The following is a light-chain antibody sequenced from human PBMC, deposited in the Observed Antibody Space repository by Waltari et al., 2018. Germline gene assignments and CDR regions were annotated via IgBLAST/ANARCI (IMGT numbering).Light chain of an antibody. CDR1: SSNIGTYA. V-gene: IGLV1-44*01. CDR3: AAWDDSLNGPV. J-gene: IGLJ1*01. CDR2: SNN. Sequence: QSVVTQPPSASGTPGQRVTMSCSGSSSNIGTYAVTWYQQLPGTAPKLLIYSNNQRPSGVPSRFSGSKSGTSASRAISGHQSEDEADYDCAAWDDSLNGPVFGTGTKVTVL.